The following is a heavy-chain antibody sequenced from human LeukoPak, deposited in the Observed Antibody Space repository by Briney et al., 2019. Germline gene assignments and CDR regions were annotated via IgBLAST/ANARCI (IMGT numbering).Heavy chain of an antibody. J-gene: IGHJ5*02. CDR1: GGSISSGGYY. V-gene: IGHV4-31*03. CDR2: IYYSGST. CDR3: ARGRASKPWIQLLS. D-gene: IGHD5-18*01. Sequence: SQTLSLTCTVSGGSISSGGYYWSWIRQHPGKGLEWIGYIYYSGSTYYNPSLKSRVTISVDTSKNQFSLKLSSVTAADTAVYYCARGRASKPWIQLLSWGQGTLVTVSS.